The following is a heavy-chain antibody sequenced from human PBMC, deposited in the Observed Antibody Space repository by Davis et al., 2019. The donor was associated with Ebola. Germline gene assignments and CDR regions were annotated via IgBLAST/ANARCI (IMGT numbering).Heavy chain of an antibody. Sequence: SETLSLTCAVYGGSFSGYYWSWIRQPPGKGLEWIGEINHSGRTNYNPSLKSRVTISLDTSKNQFSLKLSSVTAADTAVYYCARVRAIFGVVRPWGQGTLVTVSS. CDR3: ARVRAIFGVVRP. CDR2: INHSGRT. CDR1: GGSFSGYY. D-gene: IGHD3-3*01. J-gene: IGHJ4*02. V-gene: IGHV4-34*01.